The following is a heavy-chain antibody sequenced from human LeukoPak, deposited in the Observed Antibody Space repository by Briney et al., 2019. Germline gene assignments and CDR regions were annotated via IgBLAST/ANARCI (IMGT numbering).Heavy chain of an antibody. D-gene: IGHD2-8*01. J-gene: IGHJ4*02. CDR3: ARVPILYPTRLDY. V-gene: IGHV4-30-4*01. CDR1: GGSISSGDYY. Sequence: SETLSLTCTVSGGSISSGDYYWSWIRQPPGKGLEWIGYIYYSGSTYYNPSLKSRVTISVDTSKNQFSLKLSSVTAADTAVYYCARVPILYPTRLDYWGQGTLVTVSS. CDR2: IYYSGST.